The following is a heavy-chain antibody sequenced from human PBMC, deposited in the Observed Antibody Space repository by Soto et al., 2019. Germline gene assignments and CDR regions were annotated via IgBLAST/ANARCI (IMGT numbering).Heavy chain of an antibody. D-gene: IGHD3-9*01. CDR1: GGSFSNCY. CDR2: INQGGST. V-gene: IGHV4-34*01. CDR3: APVRNFDKLFSL. Sequence: SETLSLTCAVYGGSFSNCYWSWIRQPPGKGLEWIGEINQGGSTTYNPSLKSRVTMSLDTSKNQYFLKLNSVTAADTAVYYCAPVRNFDKLFSLWGQGTPVTVSS. J-gene: IGHJ4*02.